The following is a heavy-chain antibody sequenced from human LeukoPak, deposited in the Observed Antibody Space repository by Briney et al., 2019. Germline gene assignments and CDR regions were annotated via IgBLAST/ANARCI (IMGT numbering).Heavy chain of an antibody. Sequence: PGGSLRLSCEASRFRFGGFWMNWVRQAPGKGPERVANINQDGSEKLYVDSVKGRFTISRDNAKNSLYLQMNSLRVEDTAVYYCTRDVREAYDIWGHGTMVTVSS. CDR2: INQDGSEK. CDR3: TRDVREAYDI. J-gene: IGHJ3*02. CDR1: RFRFGGFW. V-gene: IGHV3-7*01. D-gene: IGHD3-16*01.